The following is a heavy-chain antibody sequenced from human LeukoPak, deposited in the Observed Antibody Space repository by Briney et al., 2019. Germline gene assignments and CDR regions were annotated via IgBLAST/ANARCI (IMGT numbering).Heavy chain of an antibody. J-gene: IGHJ5*02. Sequence: ASVKVSCKVSGYNSNELSMHWVRQAPGKGLEWMGGFDPEDGERIYAQKFQGRITLTEDTSTDIAYMELSSLRSEDTAVYYCATVSAAGWLRSVDWFDPWGQGTLVTVSS. CDR3: ATVSAAGWLRSVDWFDP. D-gene: IGHD5-12*01. V-gene: IGHV1-24*01. CDR1: GYNSNELS. CDR2: FDPEDGER.